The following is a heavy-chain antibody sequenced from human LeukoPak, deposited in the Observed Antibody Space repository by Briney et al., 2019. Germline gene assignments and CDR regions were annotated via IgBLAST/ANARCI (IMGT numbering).Heavy chain of an antibody. V-gene: IGHV2-5*02. Sequence: SGPTLVRPTQTLTLTCTFSGFSLSTSGVGVGWIRQPPGKALEWLALIYWDDDEHYSPSLKSRLTITKDTSKNQVVLTMTNMDPVDTATYYCARLCDILTGYPYYFDYWGQGTLVTVSS. CDR2: IYWDDDE. CDR1: GFSLSTSGVG. D-gene: IGHD3-9*01. CDR3: ARLCDILTGYPYYFDY. J-gene: IGHJ4*02.